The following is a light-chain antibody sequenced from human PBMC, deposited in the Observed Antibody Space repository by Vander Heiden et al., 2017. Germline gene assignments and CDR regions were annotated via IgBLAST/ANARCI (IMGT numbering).Light chain of an antibody. CDR1: QSVSSY. J-gene: IGKJ3*01. Sequence: EIVLTQSPATLSLSPGERATLSCRASQSVSSYLAWYQQKPGQAPRLLIYDASNRATGIPARFSGSGSGTDFTLTISSREPEDFAVYYCQQRSNWPTFTFGLGTKVDIK. CDR3: QQRSNWPTFT. CDR2: DAS. V-gene: IGKV3-11*01.